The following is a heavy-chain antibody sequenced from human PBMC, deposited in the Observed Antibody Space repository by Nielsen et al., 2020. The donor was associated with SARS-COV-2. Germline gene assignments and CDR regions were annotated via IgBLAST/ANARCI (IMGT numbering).Heavy chain of an antibody. CDR2: INPNSGGT. CDR3: ATALVTIFGSGGMDV. Sequence: ASVKVSCKASGYTFTGYYMHWVRQAPGQGLEWMGRINPNSGGTNYAQKFQGRVTMTRDTSISTAYMELSRLRSDDTAVYYCATALVTIFGSGGMDVWGQGTTVTVSS. CDR1: GYTFTGYY. J-gene: IGHJ6*02. V-gene: IGHV1-2*06. D-gene: IGHD3-3*01.